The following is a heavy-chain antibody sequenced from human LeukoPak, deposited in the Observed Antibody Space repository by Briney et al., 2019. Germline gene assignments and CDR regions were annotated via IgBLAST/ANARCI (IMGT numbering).Heavy chain of an antibody. CDR3: ARSAYGMDV. Sequence: SETLSLTCAVYGGSFSGYYWSWIRQPPGKGLEWIGEINHSGSTNYNPSLKSRVTISVDTSKNQFSLKLSSVTAADTAVYYCARSAYGMDVWGQGTTVTVSS. J-gene: IGHJ6*02. CDR1: GGSFSGYY. V-gene: IGHV4-34*01. D-gene: IGHD6-25*01. CDR2: INHSGST.